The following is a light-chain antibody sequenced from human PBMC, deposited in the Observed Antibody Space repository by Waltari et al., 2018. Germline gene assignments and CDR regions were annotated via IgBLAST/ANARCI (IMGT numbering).Light chain of an antibody. J-gene: IGLJ1*01. V-gene: IGLV8-61*01. CDR1: SGSVSISYY. CDR3: VLYMGSVHV. Sequence: QTVVTQEPSFSVSPGGTVTLTCGLSSGSVSISYYPSWYQQTPGQAPRTLIYSTTTRSSGVPDRFSGSILGNKAALTITGAQADDESDYYCVLYMGSVHVFGTGTKVTVL. CDR2: STT.